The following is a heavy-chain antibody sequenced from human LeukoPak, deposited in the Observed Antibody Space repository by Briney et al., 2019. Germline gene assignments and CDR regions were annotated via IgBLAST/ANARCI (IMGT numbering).Heavy chain of an antibody. J-gene: IGHJ4*02. V-gene: IGHV3-23*01. CDR3: ARMTDSSGSGDY. D-gene: IGHD3-22*01. CDR2: IGGSVDFT. CDR1: GLTFSSYA. Sequence: PGGSLRLSCAASGLTFSSYAMSWVRQAPGKGLEWGSYIGGSVDFTYYVDSVKGRFTISRDASTNTLFLQMSSLRADDTAVYYCARMTDSSGSGDYWGQGTLVTVSS.